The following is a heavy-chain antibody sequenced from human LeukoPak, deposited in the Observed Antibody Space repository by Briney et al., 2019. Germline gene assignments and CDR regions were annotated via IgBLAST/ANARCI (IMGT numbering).Heavy chain of an antibody. D-gene: IGHD3-10*01. CDR1: GFTVSSNY. CDR3: ARDTMYYYGSGTLSHFDY. Sequence: GGSLRLSCAASGFTVSSNYMSWVRQAPGKGLEWVSVIYSGGSTYYADSVKGRFTISRDNSKNTLYLQMNSLRAEDTAVYYCARDTMYYYGSGTLSHFDYWGQGTLVTVSP. J-gene: IGHJ4*02. V-gene: IGHV3-66*01. CDR2: IYSGGST.